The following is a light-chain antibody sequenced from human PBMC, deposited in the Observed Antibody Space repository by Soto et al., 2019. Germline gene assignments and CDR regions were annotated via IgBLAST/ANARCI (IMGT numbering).Light chain of an antibody. J-gene: IGLJ1*01. V-gene: IGLV2-11*01. CDR2: DVT. CDR3: CSYTSSSTLYV. CDR1: SSDVGGYNY. Sequence: QSALTQPRSVSGSPGQSVSISCTGTSSDVGGYNYVSWYRQYPGKAPKLMIYDVTERPSGVPDRFSGSKSGNTASLTISALQAEDEADYFCCSYTSSSTLYVFGTGTKLTVL.